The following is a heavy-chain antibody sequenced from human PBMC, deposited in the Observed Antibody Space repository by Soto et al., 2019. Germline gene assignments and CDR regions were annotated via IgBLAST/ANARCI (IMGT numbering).Heavy chain of an antibody. D-gene: IGHD4-17*01. CDR1: GGSISSGGYY. J-gene: IGHJ4*02. V-gene: IGHV4-31*03. CDR2: IYYSVST. CDR3: ARSSQSAVTTVDY. Sequence: QVQLQESGPGLVKPSQTLSLTCTVSGGSISSGGYYWSWIRQHPGKGLEWIGYIYYSVSTSYNPSLKSRVTISVDTSKNQFALKLSSVTAADTAVYYCARSSQSAVTTVDYGGQGTLVTVSS.